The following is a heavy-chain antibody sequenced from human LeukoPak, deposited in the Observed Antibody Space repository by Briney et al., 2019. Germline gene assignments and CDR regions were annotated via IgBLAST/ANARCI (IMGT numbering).Heavy chain of an antibody. CDR1: GFTFSSYS. CDR2: ISSSTTYI. Sequence: GGSLRLSCAASGFTFSSYSMNWVRQAPGKGLEWVSSISSSTTYIHHADSVKGRFTISRDNTKNSLYLQMNSLRADDTAVYYCAKVPYGSGSILVDYWGQGTLVTVSS. CDR3: AKVPYGSGSILVDY. J-gene: IGHJ4*02. V-gene: IGHV3-21*01. D-gene: IGHD3-10*01.